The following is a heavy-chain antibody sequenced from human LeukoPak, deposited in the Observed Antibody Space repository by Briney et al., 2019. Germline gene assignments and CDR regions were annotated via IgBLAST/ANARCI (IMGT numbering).Heavy chain of an antibody. CDR3: ARGTVAGKAPY. J-gene: IGHJ4*02. D-gene: IGHD6-19*01. CDR1: GFTFSSHS. Sequence: GGSLRLSCAASGFTFSSHSMNWVRQAPGKGLEWVSYISSSGSTIYYADSVRGRFSISRDNAKNSLHLQMNSLRAEDTAVYYCARGTVAGKAPYWGQGTLVTVSS. CDR2: ISSSGSTI. V-gene: IGHV3-48*01.